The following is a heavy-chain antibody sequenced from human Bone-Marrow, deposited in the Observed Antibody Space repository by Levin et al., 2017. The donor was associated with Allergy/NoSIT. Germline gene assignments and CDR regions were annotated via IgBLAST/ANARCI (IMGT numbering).Heavy chain of an antibody. V-gene: IGHV3-15*01. Sequence: GGSLRLSCAASGFSFTNAWMTWVRQAPGKGLEWVGRIKSQADDGTTDYGAPVKGRFIISRDDSKNTLFLQMNSLKREDTAVYYCATVGLGRGFIYGFDYWGLGVPVTVSS. CDR1: GFSFTNAW. CDR3: ATVGLGRGFIYGFDY. J-gene: IGHJ4*02. D-gene: IGHD5-18*01. CDR2: IKSQADDGTT.